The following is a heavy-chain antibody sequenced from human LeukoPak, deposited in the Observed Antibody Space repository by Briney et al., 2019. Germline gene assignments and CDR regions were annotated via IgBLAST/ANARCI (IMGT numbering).Heavy chain of an antibody. V-gene: IGHV4-39*07. CDR1: GGSISSSSYY. CDR2: IYYSGST. D-gene: IGHD1-7*01. CDR3: ARTGTRGNWFDP. Sequence: PSETLSLTCAVSGGSISSSSYYWGWIRQPPGKGLEWIGSIYYSGSTNYNPSLKSRVTISVDTSKNQFSLKLTSMTAADTAVYFCARTGTRGNWFDPWGQGTLVTVSS. J-gene: IGHJ5*02.